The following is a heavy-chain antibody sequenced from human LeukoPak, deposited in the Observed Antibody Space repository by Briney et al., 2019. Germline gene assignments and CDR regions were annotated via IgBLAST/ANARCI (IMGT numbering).Heavy chain of an antibody. J-gene: IGHJ4*02. V-gene: IGHV3-9*03. D-gene: IGHD1-26*01. Sequence: GGSLRLSCAASGFTLDDYAMHWVRQAPGKGLEWVSGIRWKSGSIGYADSVKGRFTISRDNAKNSLYLQMNSLRSEDMALYYCAKGQGGTYYSGFDHWGQGTLVTVSS. CDR3: AKGQGGTYYSGFDH. CDR2: IRWKSGSI. CDR1: GFTLDDYA.